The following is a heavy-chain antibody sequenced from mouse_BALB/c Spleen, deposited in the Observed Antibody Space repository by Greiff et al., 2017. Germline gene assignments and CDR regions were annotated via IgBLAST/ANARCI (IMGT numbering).Heavy chain of an antibody. Sequence: QVQLQQSGAELARPGASVKLSCKASGYTFTSYWMQWVNQRPGQGLEWIGAIYPGDGDTRYTQKFKGKATLTADKSSSTAYMQLSSLASEDSAVYYCAKDYGYDGPFAYWGQGTLVTVSA. CDR3: AKDYGYDGPFAY. V-gene: IGHV1-87*01. CDR1: GYTFTSYW. CDR2: IYPGDGDT. D-gene: IGHD2-2*01. J-gene: IGHJ3*01.